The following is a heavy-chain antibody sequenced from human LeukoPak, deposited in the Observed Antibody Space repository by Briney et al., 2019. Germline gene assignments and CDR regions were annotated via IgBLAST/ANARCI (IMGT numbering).Heavy chain of an antibody. CDR2: ISSSSSTI. V-gene: IGHV3-48*02. CDR3: ARDLGGSDDY. CDR1: GFTFSSYN. D-gene: IGHD3-10*01. J-gene: IGHJ4*02. Sequence: GGSLRLSCAASGFTFSSYNMNWVRQAPGKGLEWVSYISSSSSTIYYADSVKGRFTISRDNAKNSLYLQSNSLGDEATAVYYCARDLGGSDDYWGQGTLVTVSS.